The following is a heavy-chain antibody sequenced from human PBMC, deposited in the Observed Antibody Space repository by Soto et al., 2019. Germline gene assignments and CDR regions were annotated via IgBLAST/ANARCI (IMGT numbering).Heavy chain of an antibody. CDR1: GDTFSSYT. CDR3: ARYQRYCSSASCYGALGF. D-gene: IGHD2-2*01. J-gene: IGHJ4*02. Sequence: QVQLVQSAAEVKTPGSSVKVSCKASGDTFSSYTITWVRQAPGQGLEWMGRIIPILDIVTYAQNFQDRVTSTADKSTNTAYMELSSLRSEDTAVYFCARYQRYCSSASCYGALGFWGQGTLVAVSS. V-gene: IGHV1-69*02. CDR2: IIPILDIV.